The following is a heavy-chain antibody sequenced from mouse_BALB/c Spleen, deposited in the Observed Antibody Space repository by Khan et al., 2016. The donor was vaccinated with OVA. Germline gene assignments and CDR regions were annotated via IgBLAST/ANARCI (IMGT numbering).Heavy chain of an antibody. V-gene: IGHV5-4*02. J-gene: IGHJ4*01. D-gene: IGHD2-10*02. CDR2: ISDGGFYT. Sequence: EVELVESGGGLVKPGGSLKLSCAASGFTFSDYYMYWVRQTPEKSLEWVATISDGGFYTYYPDSVKGRFTISRDNAKNNLYLQMSSLKSEDTAMYCCARYGSYVAMDYWGQGTSVTVSS. CDR1: GFTFSDYY. CDR3: ARYGSYVAMDY.